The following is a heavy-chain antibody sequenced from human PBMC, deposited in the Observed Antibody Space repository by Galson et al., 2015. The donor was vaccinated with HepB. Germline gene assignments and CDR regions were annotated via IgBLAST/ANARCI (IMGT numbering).Heavy chain of an antibody. J-gene: IGHJ4*02. CDR3: AKDRYYDSSGRPDH. CDR1: GFTFSSYG. D-gene: IGHD3-22*01. CDR2: ISYDGSNK. Sequence: SLRLSYAASGFTFSSYGMHWVRQAPGKGLEWVAVISYDGSNKYYADSVKGRFTISRDNSKNTLYLQMNSLRAEDTAVYYCAKDRYYDSSGRPDHWGQGTLVTVSS. V-gene: IGHV3-30*18.